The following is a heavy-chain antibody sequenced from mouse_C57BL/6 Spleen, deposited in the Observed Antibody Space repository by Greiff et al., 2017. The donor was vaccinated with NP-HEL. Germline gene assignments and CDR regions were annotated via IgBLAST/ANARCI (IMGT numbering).Heavy chain of an antibody. V-gene: IGHV3-6*01. CDR2: ISYDGSN. CDR3: ARADYDGYWYFDV. Sequence: ESGPGLVKPSQSLSLTCSVTGYSITSGYYWNWIRQFPGNKLEWMGYISYDGSNNYNPSLKNRISITRDTSKNQFFLKLNSVTTEDTATYYWARADYDGYWYFDVWGTGTTVTVSS. CDR1: GYSITSGYY. J-gene: IGHJ1*03. D-gene: IGHD2-4*01.